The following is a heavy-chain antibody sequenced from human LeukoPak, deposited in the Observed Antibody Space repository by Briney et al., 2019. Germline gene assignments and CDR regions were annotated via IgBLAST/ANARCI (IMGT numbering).Heavy chain of an antibody. V-gene: IGHV1-24*01. CDR3: ATGVWVTVRPFDY. D-gene: IGHD4-17*01. J-gene: IGHJ4*02. Sequence: GASVKVSCKVSGYTLTELSMHWVRQAPGKGLEWMGGFDPEDGETIYAQKFQGRVTMTEDTSTDTAYLELSSLRSEDTAVYYCATGVWVTVRPFDYWGQGTLVTVSS. CDR2: FDPEDGET. CDR1: GYTLTELS.